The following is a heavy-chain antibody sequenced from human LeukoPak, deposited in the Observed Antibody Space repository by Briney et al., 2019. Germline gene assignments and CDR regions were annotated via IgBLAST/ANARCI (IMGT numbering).Heavy chain of an antibody. D-gene: IGHD3-22*01. V-gene: IGHV3-30*18. CDR1: GFTFSSYG. Sequence: GGSLRLSCAASGFTFSSYGIHWVRQAPGKGLEWVAVISYDESNKYYADSVKGRFTISRDNSKNTLYLQMNSLRAEDTAVYYCAKLMPYYYDSSGYAFDSWGQGTMVTVSS. J-gene: IGHJ3*01. CDR2: ISYDESNK. CDR3: AKLMPYYYDSSGYAFDS.